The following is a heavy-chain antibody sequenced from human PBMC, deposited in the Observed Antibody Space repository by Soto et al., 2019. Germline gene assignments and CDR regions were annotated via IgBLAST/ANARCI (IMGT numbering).Heavy chain of an antibody. Sequence: QVPLVQSGAEVKKPGASVKVSCKASGYTFTSYGISWVRQAPGQGLEWMGWISAYNGNTNYAQKLQGRVTMTTDTSTSTAYMELRSLRSDDTAVYYCARDQFCSGGSCYSRDAFDIWGQGTMVTVSS. CDR3: ARDQFCSGGSCYSRDAFDI. CDR1: GYTFTSYG. V-gene: IGHV1-18*04. J-gene: IGHJ3*02. CDR2: ISAYNGNT. D-gene: IGHD2-15*01.